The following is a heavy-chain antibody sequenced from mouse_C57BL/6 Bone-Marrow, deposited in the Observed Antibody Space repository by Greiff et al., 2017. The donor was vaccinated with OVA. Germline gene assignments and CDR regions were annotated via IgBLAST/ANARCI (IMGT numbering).Heavy chain of an antibody. D-gene: IGHD3-1*01. J-gene: IGHJ2*01. Sequence: EVHLVESGGGLVQPGGSLSLSCAASGFTFTDYYMSWVRQPPGKALEWLGFIRNKANGYTTEYSASVKGRFTISRDNSQSILYLQMNALRAEDSATYYCARWGLYYFDYWGQGTTLTVSS. CDR1: GFTFTDYY. CDR3: ARWGLYYFDY. V-gene: IGHV7-3*01. CDR2: IRNKANGYTT.